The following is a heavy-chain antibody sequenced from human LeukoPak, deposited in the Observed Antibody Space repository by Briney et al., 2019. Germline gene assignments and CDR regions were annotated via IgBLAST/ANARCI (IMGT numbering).Heavy chain of an antibody. CDR2: IYASGST. V-gene: IGHV4-61*02. CDR3: ARGPLTYYGSGYYFDY. D-gene: IGHD3-10*01. J-gene: IGHJ4*02. CDR1: GGSLSSGSDY. Sequence: SETLSLTCTVSGGSLSSGSDYWSWIRQSAGKGLEWIGRIYASGSTNYNPSLKSRVTISVDTSKNQFSLKLSSVTAADTAVYYCARGPLTYYGSGYYFDYWGQGTLVTVSS.